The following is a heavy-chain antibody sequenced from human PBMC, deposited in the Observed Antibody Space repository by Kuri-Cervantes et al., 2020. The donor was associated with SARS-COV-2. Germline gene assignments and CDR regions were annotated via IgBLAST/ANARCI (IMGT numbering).Heavy chain of an antibody. CDR1: GGSVSSGSYY. D-gene: IGHD6-19*01. CDR3: ARDRSGSGLSWFDP. CDR2: IYYSGST. J-gene: IGHJ5*02. V-gene: IGHV4-61*01. Sequence: SETLSLTCTVSGGSVSSGSYYWSWIRQPPGKGLEWIGYIYYSGSTNYNPSLKSRVTISVDTSKNQFSLKLSSVTAADTAVYYCARDRSGSGLSWFDPWGQGTLVTVSS.